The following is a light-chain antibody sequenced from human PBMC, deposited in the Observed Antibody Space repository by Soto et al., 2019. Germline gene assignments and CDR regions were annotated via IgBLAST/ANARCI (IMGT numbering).Light chain of an antibody. J-gene: IGKJ2*01. V-gene: IGKV3-15*01. CDR3: QHLNNWPSYT. CDR1: QYVSSN. Sequence: ESVLTQSPGTLSLSPGERATLSCRASQYVSSNYLTWYQQKPGQAPRLLIYGASTRDTGVPARFSGSGSGTEFTLTISSLQPEDFAVYYCQHLNNWPSYTFGQGTKVDIK. CDR2: GAS.